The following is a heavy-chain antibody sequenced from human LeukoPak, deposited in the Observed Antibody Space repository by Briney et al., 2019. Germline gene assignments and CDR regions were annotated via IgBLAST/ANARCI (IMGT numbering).Heavy chain of an antibody. V-gene: IGHV1-8*01. CDR3: ARGPTYDFWSGNYYYYGMDV. D-gene: IGHD3-3*01. CDR1: GYTFTSYD. CDR2: MNPNSGNT. Sequence: ASVNVSCKASGYTFTSYDINWVRQATGQGLEWMGWMNPNSGNTGYAQKFQGRVTMTRNTSISTAYMELSSLRSEDTAVYYCARGPTYDFWSGNYYYYGMDVWGQGTTVTVSS. J-gene: IGHJ6*02.